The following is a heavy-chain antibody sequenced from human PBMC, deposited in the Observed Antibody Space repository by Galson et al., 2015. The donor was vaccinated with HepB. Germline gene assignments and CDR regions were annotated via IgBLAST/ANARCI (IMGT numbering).Heavy chain of an antibody. CDR3: AKDHCTRTSCYYWSDP. CDR1: GFTFSTYG. D-gene: IGHD2-2*01. J-gene: IGHJ5*02. V-gene: IGHV3-30*18. Sequence: SLRLSCAASGFTFSTYGIHWVRQAPGKGLEWVAVISYDGTNKYYADSVQGRFTISRDNSKNTLYLQMNSLRAEDTAVYYCAKDHCTRTSCYYWSDPWGQGTLVTVSS. CDR2: ISYDGTNK.